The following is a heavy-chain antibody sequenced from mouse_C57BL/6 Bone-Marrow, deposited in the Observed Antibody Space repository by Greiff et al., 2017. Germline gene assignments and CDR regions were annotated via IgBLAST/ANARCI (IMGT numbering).Heavy chain of an antibody. Sequence: EVHLVESGGGLVKPGGSLKLSCAASGFTFSSYAMSWVRQTPEKRLEWVATISDGGSYTYYPDNVKGRFTISRDNAKNNLYLQMSHLKSEDTAMYYCARGPLITTVVASYYFDYWGQGTTLTVSS. CDR2: ISDGGSYT. CDR1: GFTFSSYA. D-gene: IGHD1-1*01. CDR3: ARGPLITTVVASYYFDY. J-gene: IGHJ2*01. V-gene: IGHV5-4*01.